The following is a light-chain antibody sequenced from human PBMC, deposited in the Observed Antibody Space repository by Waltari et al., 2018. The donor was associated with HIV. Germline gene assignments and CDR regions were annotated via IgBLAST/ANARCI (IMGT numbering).Light chain of an antibody. V-gene: IGLV2-14*03. CDR2: DVS. CDR3: CSFSITSTVV. J-gene: IGLJ2*01. CDR1: SNDVGDLGY. Sequence: QSALTQPASVSGSPGQSITISCTGTSNDVGDLGYVSWYQQHPGKAPKLLIYDVSNRPSGVSNRFSGSKSGNTASLTISGLQTEDESDYYCCSFSITSTVVFGGGTKVTVL.